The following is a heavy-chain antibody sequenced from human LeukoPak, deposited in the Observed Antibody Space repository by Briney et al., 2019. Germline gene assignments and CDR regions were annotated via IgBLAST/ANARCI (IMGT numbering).Heavy chain of an antibody. Sequence: GGSLRLSCAASGFTFSSYSMNWVRQAPGKGLEWVSSISSSSSYIYYADSVKGRFTISRDNAKNSLYLQMNSLRAEDTAVYYCARRDYGDYVANHFDYWGQGTLVTVSS. D-gene: IGHD4-17*01. V-gene: IGHV3-21*01. J-gene: IGHJ4*02. CDR1: GFTFSSYS. CDR2: ISSSSSYI. CDR3: ARRDYGDYVANHFDY.